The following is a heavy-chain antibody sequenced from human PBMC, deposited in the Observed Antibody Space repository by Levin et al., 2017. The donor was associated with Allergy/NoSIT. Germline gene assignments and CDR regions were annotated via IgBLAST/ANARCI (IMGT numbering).Heavy chain of an antibody. D-gene: IGHD6-13*01. CDR1: GYTFTGYY. V-gene: IGHV1-2*06. CDR2: INPNSGGT. Sequence: ASVKVSCKASGYTFTGYYMHWVRQAPGQGLEWMGRINPNSGGTNYAQKFQGRVTMTRDTSISTAYMELSRLRSDDTAVYYCARGTPRGPLAAAGTPYNWFDPWGQGTLVTVSS. CDR3: ARGTPRGPLAAAGTPYNWFDP. J-gene: IGHJ5*02.